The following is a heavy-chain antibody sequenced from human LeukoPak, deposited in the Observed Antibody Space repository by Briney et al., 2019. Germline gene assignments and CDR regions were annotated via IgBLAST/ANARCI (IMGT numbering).Heavy chain of an antibody. J-gene: IGHJ4*02. CDR3: ATTPLGYCTNGVCSYFDY. Sequence: PGGSLRLSCAASGFTFSSYAMSWVRQMPGKGLEWMGIIYPGDSDTRYSPSFQGQVTISADKSISTAYLQWSSLKASDTAMYYCATTPLGYCTNGVCSYFDYWGQGTLVTVSS. CDR1: GFTFSSYA. CDR2: IYPGDSDT. D-gene: IGHD2-8*01. V-gene: IGHV5-51*01.